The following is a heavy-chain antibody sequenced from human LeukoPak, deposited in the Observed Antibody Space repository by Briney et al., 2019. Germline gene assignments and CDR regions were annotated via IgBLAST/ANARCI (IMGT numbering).Heavy chain of an antibody. CDR1: GGSISSYY. J-gene: IGHJ3*02. D-gene: IGHD6-13*01. V-gene: IGHV4-59*01. CDR3: ARPVIAAARDDAFDI. Sequence: SETLSLTCTVSGGSISSYYWSWIRQPPGKGLEWIGYIYYSGSTNYNPSLKSRVTISVDTSKNQFSLKLSSVTAADTAVYYCARPVIAAARDDAFDIWGQGTMVTVSS. CDR2: IYYSGST.